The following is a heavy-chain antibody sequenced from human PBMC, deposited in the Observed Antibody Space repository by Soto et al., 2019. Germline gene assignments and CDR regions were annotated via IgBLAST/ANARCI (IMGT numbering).Heavy chain of an antibody. CDR2: IYYSGST. Sequence: SETLSLTCTVSGGSISGYYWSWIRQPPGKGLEWIGYIYYSGSTNYNPSLKSRVTISIDTSKNQFSLKLSSVTAADTAVYYCARTSPDTSGWYGFDSWGQGALVTVSS. V-gene: IGHV4-59*01. D-gene: IGHD6-19*01. CDR1: GGSISGYY. J-gene: IGHJ4*02. CDR3: ARTSPDTSGWYGFDS.